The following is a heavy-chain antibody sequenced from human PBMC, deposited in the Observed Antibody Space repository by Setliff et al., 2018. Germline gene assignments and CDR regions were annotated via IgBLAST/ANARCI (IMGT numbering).Heavy chain of an antibody. CDR2: FYHSESM. J-gene: IGHJ6*03. D-gene: IGHD3-10*01. CDR1: GGSISIYY. CDR3: ARAYYYASGNSHNYSMDV. V-gene: IGHV4-59*08. Sequence: SQTLSLTCTVAGGSISIYYWSWIRQSPGKGLEWIGYFYHSESMSYNPSLKGRVNMSSDTSKNQVSLKLNSVYAADTAVYPCARAYYYASGNSHNYSMDVWGKGIAVTVSS.